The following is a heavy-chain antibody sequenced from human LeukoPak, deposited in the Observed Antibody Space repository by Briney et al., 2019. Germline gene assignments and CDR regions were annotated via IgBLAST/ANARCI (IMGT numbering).Heavy chain of an antibody. J-gene: IGHJ4*02. CDR3: AKDHSYGTTIDY. D-gene: IGHD5-18*01. CDR1: GFTFSSYG. CDR2: IRYNGSNK. Sequence: GGSLRLSCAASGFTFSSYGMHWVRQAPGKGLEWVAFIRYNGSNKYYADSVKGRFTISRDNSKNTLYLQMNSLRAEDTAAYYCAKDHSYGTTIDYWGQGTLVTVSS. V-gene: IGHV3-30*02.